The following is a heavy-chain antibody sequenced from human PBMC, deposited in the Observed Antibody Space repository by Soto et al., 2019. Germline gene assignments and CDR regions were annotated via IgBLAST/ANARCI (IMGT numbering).Heavy chain of an antibody. CDR3: TTRAGYHAFNV. V-gene: IGHV1-69*17. D-gene: IGHD2-2*01. Sequence: QVQLAQSGAEVKEPGSSMKVACKVSGGTFSSKSINWVRQAPGQGLEWVGGIIPDFGIGSRSQKFYDRVTFTADKSTNTAYMELRSLRSGDTAIYYCTTRAGYHAFNVWGRGTVVTVSP. CDR1: GGTFSSKS. J-gene: IGHJ3*01. CDR2: IIPDFGIG.